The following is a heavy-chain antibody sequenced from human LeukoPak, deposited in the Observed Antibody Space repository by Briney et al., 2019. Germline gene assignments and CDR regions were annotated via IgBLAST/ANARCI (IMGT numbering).Heavy chain of an antibody. CDR1: GYTFTSYG. CDR3: ARSPQDTIFGVVIRTGNWFDP. CDR2: ISAYDGNT. J-gene: IGHJ5*02. D-gene: IGHD3-3*01. V-gene: IGHV1-18*01. Sequence: GASVKVSCKASGYTFTSYGIRWVRQAPGQGLEWVGWISAYDGNTNYAQKLQGRVTMTTDTSTSTAYMELRSLRSDDTAVYYCARSPQDTIFGVVIRTGNWFDPWGQGTLVTVSS.